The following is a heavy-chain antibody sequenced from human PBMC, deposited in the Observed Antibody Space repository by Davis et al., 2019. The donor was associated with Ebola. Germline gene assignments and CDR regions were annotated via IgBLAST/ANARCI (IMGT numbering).Heavy chain of an antibody. CDR1: GYTFTSYA. CDR3: AGSGAAMVLFYYGMDV. D-gene: IGHD5-18*01. V-gene: IGHV1-3*01. CDR2: INAGNGNT. Sequence: ASVKVSCKASGYTFTSYAMHWVRQAPGQRLEWMGWINAGNGNTKYSQKFQGRVTITRDTSASTAYMELSSLRSEDKAVYYCAGSGAAMVLFYYGMDVWGQGTTVTVSS. J-gene: IGHJ6*02.